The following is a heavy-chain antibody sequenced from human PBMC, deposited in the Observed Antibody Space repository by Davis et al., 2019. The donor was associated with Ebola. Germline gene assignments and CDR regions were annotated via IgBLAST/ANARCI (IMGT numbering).Heavy chain of an antibody. CDR2: IYYSGST. Sequence: PSETLSLTCTVSGGSISSYYWSWIRQPPGKGLEWIGYIYYSGSTNYNPSLKSRVTISVDTSKNQFSLKLSSVTAADTAVYYCARDVRSSWADYYYYYGMDVWGKGTTVTVSS. CDR3: ARDVRSSWADYYYYYGMDV. V-gene: IGHV4-59*01. J-gene: IGHJ6*04. D-gene: IGHD6-13*01. CDR1: GGSISSYY.